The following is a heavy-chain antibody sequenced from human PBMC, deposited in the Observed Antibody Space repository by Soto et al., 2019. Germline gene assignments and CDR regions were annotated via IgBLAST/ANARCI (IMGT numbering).Heavy chain of an antibody. D-gene: IGHD3-10*01. J-gene: IGHJ6*02. Sequence: QVQLVESGGGVVQPGRSLRLSCAASGFTFSSYGMHWVRQAPGKGLEWGAVISYDGSNKYDADSVKGRFTISRDNSKNTLYLQMNSLRAEDTAVYYCAKDFDGWFGGRYYYYYGMDVWGQGTTVTVSS. CDR3: AKDFDGWFGGRYYYYYGMDV. V-gene: IGHV3-30*18. CDR2: ISYDGSNK. CDR1: GFTFSSYG.